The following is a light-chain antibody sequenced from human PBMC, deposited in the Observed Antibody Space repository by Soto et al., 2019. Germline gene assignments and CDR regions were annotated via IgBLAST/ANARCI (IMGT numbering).Light chain of an antibody. CDR2: DAS. Sequence: IQMNQSPSSLSASVGDRVTITCQASQNINNYLNWYQQKPGRAPKLLIYDASNLEAGVPSRFRGSGSGTEFTLTISSLQPDDFATYYCQHYNSYPAAFGQGTQLEIK. CDR3: QHYNSYPAA. CDR1: QNINNY. V-gene: IGKV1-33*01. J-gene: IGKJ5*01.